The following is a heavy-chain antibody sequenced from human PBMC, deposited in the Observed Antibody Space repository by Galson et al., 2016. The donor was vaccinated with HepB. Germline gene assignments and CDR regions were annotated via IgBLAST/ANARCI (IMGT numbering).Heavy chain of an antibody. J-gene: IGHJ4*03. CDR3: ARPIHSILSVTGQRDGDY. D-gene: IGHD6-19*01. V-gene: IGHV3-30-3*01. CDR2: ISYTGSKG. Sequence: SLRLSCAASRFNFSSFAMHWVRQAPGKGLEWVAEISYTGSKGKYADSVKGRFTIFRDNSKNTQYLQMTSLRADDTAVYYCARPIHSILSVTGQRDGDYWGQGTTVTVSS. CDR1: RFNFSSFA.